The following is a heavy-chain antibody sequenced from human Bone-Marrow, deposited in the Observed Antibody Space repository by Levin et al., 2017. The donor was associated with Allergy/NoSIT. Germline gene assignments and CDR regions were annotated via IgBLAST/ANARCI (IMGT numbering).Heavy chain of an antibody. CDR2: IYYSGST. J-gene: IGHJ6*03. CDR3: ARSVLTGYYNRGALDYYYYMDV. Sequence: SQTLSLTCTVSGGSISSYYWSWIRQPPGKGLEWIGYIYYSGSTNYNPSLKSRVTISVDTSKNQFSLKLSSVTAADTAVYYCARSVLTGYYNRGALDYYYYMDVWGKGTTVTVSS. D-gene: IGHD3-9*01. V-gene: IGHV4-59*01. CDR1: GGSISSYY.